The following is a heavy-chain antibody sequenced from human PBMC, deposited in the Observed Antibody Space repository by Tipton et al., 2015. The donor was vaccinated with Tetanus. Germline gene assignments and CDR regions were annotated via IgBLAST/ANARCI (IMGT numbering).Heavy chain of an antibody. V-gene: IGHV4-61*01. Sequence: TLSLTCTVSGGSVSSGNYYWSWIRQPPGKELEWIGYIYYSGGTNYSPSLRSRVSLSVDTSKNQFSLNLSSVTAADTAVYYCARTSGYMYSDCWGQGTLVTVSS. CDR1: GGSVSSGNYY. CDR3: ARTSGYMYSDC. CDR2: IYYSGGT. D-gene: IGHD3-3*01. J-gene: IGHJ4*02.